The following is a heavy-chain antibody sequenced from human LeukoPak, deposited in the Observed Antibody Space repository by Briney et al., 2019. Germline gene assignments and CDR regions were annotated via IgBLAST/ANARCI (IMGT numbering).Heavy chain of an antibody. CDR1: GYTFTSYY. J-gene: IGHJ4*02. D-gene: IGHD4-17*01. CDR3: ARAESTVTVYDY. Sequence: ASVKVSCKASGYTFTSYYMHWVRQAPGQGLEWMGIINPSGGSTSYAQKFQGRVTMTRDMSTSTVYMELSSMRSEDTAVYYCARAESTVTVYDYWGQGTLVTVSS. V-gene: IGHV1-46*01. CDR2: INPSGGST.